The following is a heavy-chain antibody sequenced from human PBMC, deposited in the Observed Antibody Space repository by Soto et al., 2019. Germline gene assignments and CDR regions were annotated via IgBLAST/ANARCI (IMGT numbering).Heavy chain of an antibody. CDR2: ISAYNGNT. V-gene: IGHV1-18*04. CDR1: GYTFTSYG. CDR3: ARDQEWSGYDPATRPVDY. Sequence: ASVKVSCKASGYTFTSYGISWVRQAPGQGLEWMGWISAYNGNTNYAQKLQGRVTMTTDTSTSTAYMELRSLRSDDTAVYYCARDQEWSGYDPATRPVDYCGQGTLVTVYS. D-gene: IGHD5-12*01. J-gene: IGHJ4*02.